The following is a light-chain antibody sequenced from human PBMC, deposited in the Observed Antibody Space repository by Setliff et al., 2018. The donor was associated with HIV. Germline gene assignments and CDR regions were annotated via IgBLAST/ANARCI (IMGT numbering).Light chain of an antibody. Sequence: QSALTQPASVSGSPGQSITICCTGTSGDVGRYNLVSWYQQQPGKPPKLMIYQASKRPSGVSNRFSGSKSGNTASLTISGLQAEGEADYYCCSNTGSNTYVFGTGTKVTVL. J-gene: IGLJ1*01. CDR2: QAS. CDR3: CSNTGSNTYV. CDR1: SGDVGRYNL. V-gene: IGLV2-23*01.